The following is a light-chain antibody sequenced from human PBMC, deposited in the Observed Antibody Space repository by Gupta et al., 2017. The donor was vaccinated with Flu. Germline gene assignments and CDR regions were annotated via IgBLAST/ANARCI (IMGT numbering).Light chain of an antibody. CDR2: KAS. V-gene: IGKV1-5*03. CDR3: QQYNSYSLFT. Sequence: DIQMTQSPSTLSASVGDRVTITCRASQSINSWLAWYQQKPGKAPKLLIHKASTLESGVPSGFSGSGSGTEFTLTINCLQPDDFATYYCQQYNSYSLFTFGPGTKVDIK. CDR1: QSINSW. J-gene: IGKJ3*01.